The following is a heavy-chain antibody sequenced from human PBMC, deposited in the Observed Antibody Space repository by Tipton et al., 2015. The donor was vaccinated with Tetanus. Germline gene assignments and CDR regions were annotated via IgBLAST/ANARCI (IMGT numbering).Heavy chain of an antibody. CDR2: ISGSGGTT. Sequence: SLRLSCIASGFPSTLSFSRYAMTWVRQAPGKGLEWVSLISGSGGTTYFADSVKGRFNISRDNSKNTLYLEMNSLRAEDTAVYYCARVGISQNAYSYVYHGLDVWGQGTTVTVSS. J-gene: IGHJ6*02. CDR3: ARVGISQNAYSYVYHGLDV. CDR1: GFPSTLSFSRYA. D-gene: IGHD5-18*01. V-gene: IGHV3-23*01.